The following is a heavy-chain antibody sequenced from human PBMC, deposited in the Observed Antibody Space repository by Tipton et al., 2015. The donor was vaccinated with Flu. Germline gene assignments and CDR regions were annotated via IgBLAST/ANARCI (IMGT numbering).Heavy chain of an antibody. J-gene: IGHJ4*02. CDR2: ISYDGSNK. D-gene: IGHD4-17*01. CDR3: AKDSSDYGDYVNDY. CDR1: GFTFSSYG. V-gene: IGHV3-30*18. Sequence: SLRLSCAASGFTFSSYGMHWVRQAPGKGLEWVAVISYDGSNKYYADSVKGRFTISRDNSKNTLYLQMNSLRAEDTAVYYCAKDSSDYGDYVNDYWGQGTLVTASS.